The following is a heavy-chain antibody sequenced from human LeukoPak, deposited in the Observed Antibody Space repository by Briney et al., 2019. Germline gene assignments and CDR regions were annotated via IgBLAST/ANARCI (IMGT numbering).Heavy chain of an antibody. J-gene: IGHJ6*02. CDR1: GGSISSGDYY. CDR2: IYYSGST. D-gene: IGHD3/OR15-3a*01. Sequence: SQTLSLTCTVSGGSISSGDYYWSWIRQPPGKGLEWIGYIYYSGSTYYNPSLKSRVTISVDTSKNQFSLNLSSVTAADTAVYYCARGRWTSFGMDVWGQGTTVTVSS. V-gene: IGHV4-30-4*01. CDR3: ARGRWTSFGMDV.